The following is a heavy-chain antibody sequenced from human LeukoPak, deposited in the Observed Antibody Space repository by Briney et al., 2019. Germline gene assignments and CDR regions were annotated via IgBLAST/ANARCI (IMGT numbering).Heavy chain of an antibody. Sequence: SVKASCKASGGTFSSYAISWVRQAPGQGLEWMGRIIPIFGIANYAQKFQGRVTITADKSTSTAYMELSSLRSEDTAVYYCARDRDSSGGVFDYWGQGTLVTVSS. CDR3: ARDRDSSGGVFDY. J-gene: IGHJ4*02. CDR1: GGTFSSYA. CDR2: IIPIFGIA. D-gene: IGHD3-22*01. V-gene: IGHV1-69*04.